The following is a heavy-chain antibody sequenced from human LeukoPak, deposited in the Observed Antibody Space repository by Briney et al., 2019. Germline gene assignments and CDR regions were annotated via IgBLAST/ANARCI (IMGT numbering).Heavy chain of an antibody. Sequence: GGSLRLSCAASGFTFSSYSMNWVRQAPGKGLEWVSSISSSSSYIYYADSVKGRFTTSRDNAKNSLYLQMNSLRAEDTAVYYCARKGGGYYFDYWGQGTLVTVSS. CDR2: ISSSSSYI. CDR1: GFTFSSYS. J-gene: IGHJ4*02. V-gene: IGHV3-21*01. D-gene: IGHD5-12*01. CDR3: ARKGGGYYFDY.